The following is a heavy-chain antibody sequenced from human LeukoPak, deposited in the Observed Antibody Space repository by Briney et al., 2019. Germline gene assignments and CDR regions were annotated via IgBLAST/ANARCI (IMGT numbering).Heavy chain of an antibody. D-gene: IGHD3-16*02. CDR2: ISSSSSYI. CDR1: GFTFSSYS. J-gene: IGHJ4*02. V-gene: IGHV3-21*01. CDR3: ARAIPISYYDYVWGSYRAAIDY. Sequence: AGGSLRHSCAASGFTFSSYSMNWVRQAPGKGLEWVSSISSSSSYIYYADSVKGRFTISRDNAKNSLYLQMNSLRAEDTAVCYCARAIPISYYDYVWGSYRAAIDYWGQGTLVTVSS.